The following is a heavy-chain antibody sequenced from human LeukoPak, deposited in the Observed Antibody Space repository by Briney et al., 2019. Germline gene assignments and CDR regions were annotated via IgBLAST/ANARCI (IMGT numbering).Heavy chain of an antibody. CDR1: GFTFSSYA. CDR2: ISYDGSNK. J-gene: IGHJ4*02. CDR3: AREEVAGTDY. D-gene: IGHD6-19*01. V-gene: IGHV3-30-3*01. Sequence: GSLRLSCAASGFTFSSYAMHWVRQAPGKGLEWVAGISYDGSNKYYADSVKGRFTISRDNSKNPLYLQMNSLRAEDTAVYYCAREEVAGTDYWGQGTLVTVSS.